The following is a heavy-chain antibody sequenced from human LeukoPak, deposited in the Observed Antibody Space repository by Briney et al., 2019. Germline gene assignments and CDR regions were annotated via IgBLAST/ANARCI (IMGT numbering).Heavy chain of an antibody. CDR1: GFTFSSYA. Sequence: GGSLRLSCAASGFTFSSYAMHWVRQAPGKGLEWVAVISYDGSNKYYADSVKGRFTISRDNSKNTLYLQMNSLRAEDTAVYYCARDRGGSYYFDYWGRGTLVTVSS. CDR2: ISYDGSNK. D-gene: IGHD1-26*01. J-gene: IGHJ4*02. V-gene: IGHV3-30-3*01. CDR3: ARDRGGSYYFDY.